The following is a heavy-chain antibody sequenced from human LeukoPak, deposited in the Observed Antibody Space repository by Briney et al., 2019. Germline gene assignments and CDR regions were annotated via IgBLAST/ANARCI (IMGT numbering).Heavy chain of an antibody. CDR1: GFTFSSYS. V-gene: IGHV3-21*01. CDR3: ARGPLVRGVPDAFDI. Sequence: GGPLRLSCAASGFTFSSYSMNWVRQAPGKGLEWVSSISSSSSYIYYADSVKGRFTISRDNAKTSLYLQMNSLRAEDTAVYYCARGPLVRGVPDAFDIWGQGTMVTVSS. CDR2: ISSSSSYI. D-gene: IGHD3-10*02. J-gene: IGHJ3*02.